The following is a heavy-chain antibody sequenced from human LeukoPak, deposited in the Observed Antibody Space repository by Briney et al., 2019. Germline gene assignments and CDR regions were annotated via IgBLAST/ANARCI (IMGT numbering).Heavy chain of an antibody. J-gene: IGHJ4*02. D-gene: IGHD6-13*01. CDR1: GFTFSGYA. CDR3: AKAHASIWNVYDY. CDR2: ITAGGANT. V-gene: IGHV3-23*01. Sequence: AGGSLRLSCAASGFTFSGYAMSRVRLAPGEGLEWVSAITAGGANTYYAESVKGRFTISRDNLKNMVFLQMSTLRAEDTAIYYCAKAHASIWNVYDYWGQGTLVTVSS.